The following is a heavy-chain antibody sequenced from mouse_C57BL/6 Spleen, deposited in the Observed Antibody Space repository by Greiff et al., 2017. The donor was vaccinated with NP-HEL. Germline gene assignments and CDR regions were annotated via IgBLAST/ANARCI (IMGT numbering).Heavy chain of an antibody. CDR2: IYPRSGNT. CDR3: ARGGLTDGNFHYFDY. J-gene: IGHJ2*01. V-gene: IGHV1-81*01. D-gene: IGHD2-1*01. Sequence: QVQLQQSGAELARPGASVKLSCKASGYTFTSYGISWVKQRTGQGLEWIGEIYPRSGNTYYNEKFKGKATLTADKAYSTAYMELRSLTSEDSAVYFCARGGLTDGNFHYFDYWGQGTTLPVSS. CDR1: GYTFTSYG.